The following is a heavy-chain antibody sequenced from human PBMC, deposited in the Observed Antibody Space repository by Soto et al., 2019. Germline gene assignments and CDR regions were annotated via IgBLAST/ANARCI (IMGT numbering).Heavy chain of an antibody. CDR3: ARDQAASIFGVVIQYFDW. CDR1: GFTFSSYS. Sequence: PGGSLRLSCAASGFTFSSYSMNWVRQAPGKGLEWVSSISSSSSYIYYADSVKGRFTISRDNAKNSLYLQMNSLRAEDTAVYYCARDQAASIFGVVIQYFDWWGQGTLVTVSS. CDR2: ISSSSSYI. V-gene: IGHV3-21*01. J-gene: IGHJ4*02. D-gene: IGHD3-3*01.